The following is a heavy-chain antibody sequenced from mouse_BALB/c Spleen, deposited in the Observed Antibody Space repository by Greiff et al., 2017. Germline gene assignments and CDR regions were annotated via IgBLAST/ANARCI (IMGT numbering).Heavy chain of an antibody. CDR3: AREGGAMDY. Sequence: EVMLVESGGGLVKPGGSLKLSCAASGFTFSSYAMSWVRQSPEKRLEWVAEISSGGSYTYYPDTVTGRFTISRDNATNTLYLEMSSLRSEDTAMYYCAREGGAMDYWGQGTSVTVSS. J-gene: IGHJ4*01. V-gene: IGHV5-9-4*01. CDR2: ISSGGSYT. CDR1: GFTFSSYA.